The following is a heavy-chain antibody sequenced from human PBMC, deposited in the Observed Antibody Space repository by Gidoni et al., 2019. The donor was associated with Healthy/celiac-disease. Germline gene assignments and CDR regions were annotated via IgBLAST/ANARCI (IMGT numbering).Heavy chain of an antibody. J-gene: IGHJ3*02. Sequence: QVQLVESGGGVVQPGRSLRLSCAASGFTFSSYAMHWVRKAPGKGLEWVAVISYDGSNKYYADSVKGRFTISRDNSKNTLYLQMNSLRAEDTAVYYCARDEDLAFDIWGQGTMVTVSS. CDR1: GFTFSSYA. CDR3: ARDEDLAFDI. V-gene: IGHV3-30*04. CDR2: ISYDGSNK.